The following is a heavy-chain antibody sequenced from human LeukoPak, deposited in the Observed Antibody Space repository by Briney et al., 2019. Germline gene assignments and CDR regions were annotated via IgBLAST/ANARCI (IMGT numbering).Heavy chain of an antibody. Sequence: ASVKVSCKASGYTFTSYAMHWVRQAPGQRLEWMGWINAGNGNTKYSQKFQGRVTITRDTPASTAYMELSSLRSEDTAVYYCARGRPYGDASGMDVWGKGTTVTVSS. CDR1: GYTFTSYA. V-gene: IGHV1-3*01. CDR3: ARGRPYGDASGMDV. CDR2: INAGNGNT. D-gene: IGHD4-17*01. J-gene: IGHJ6*04.